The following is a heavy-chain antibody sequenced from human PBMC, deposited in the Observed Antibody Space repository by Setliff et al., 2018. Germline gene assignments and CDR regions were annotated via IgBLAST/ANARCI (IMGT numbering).Heavy chain of an antibody. CDR2: IIPIFGTA. V-gene: IGHV1-69*06. J-gene: IGHJ4*02. D-gene: IGHD5-18*01. Sequence: GASVKVSCKASGGTFSSYAISWVRQAPGQGLEWMGRIIPIFGTANYAQKFQGRVTITADKSTSTAYMELRSLRSDDTAVYYCARKGLDYSLHFDYWGQGTLVTSPQ. CDR1: GGTFSSYA. CDR3: ARKGLDYSLHFDY.